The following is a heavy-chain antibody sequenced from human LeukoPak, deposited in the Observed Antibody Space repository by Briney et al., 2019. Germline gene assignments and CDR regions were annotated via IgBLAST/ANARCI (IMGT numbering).Heavy chain of an antibody. J-gene: IGHJ4*02. CDR3: ARDRCSSTSCYVFDY. D-gene: IGHD2-2*01. Sequence: GGSLRLSCAASGFTFSSYGMHWVRQAPGKGLEWVAVIWYDGSNKYYADFVKGRFTISRDNSKNTLYLQMNSLRAEDTAVYYCARDRCSSTSCYVFDYWGQGTLVTVSS. CDR1: GFTFSSYG. V-gene: IGHV3-33*01. CDR2: IWYDGSNK.